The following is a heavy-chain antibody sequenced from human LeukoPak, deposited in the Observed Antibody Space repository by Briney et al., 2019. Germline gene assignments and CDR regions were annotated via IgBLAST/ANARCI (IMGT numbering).Heavy chain of an antibody. J-gene: IGHJ4*02. CDR3: AKDKTHDFWSGAFFDY. D-gene: IGHD3-3*01. Sequence: GGSLRLSCAASGFTFSSYAMSWVRQAPGKGLEWVSAISGSGGSTYYADSVKGRFTISRDNSKKTLYLQMNSLRAEDTAVYYCAKDKTHDFWSGAFFDYWGQGTLVTVSS. CDR1: GFTFSSYA. CDR2: ISGSGGST. V-gene: IGHV3-23*01.